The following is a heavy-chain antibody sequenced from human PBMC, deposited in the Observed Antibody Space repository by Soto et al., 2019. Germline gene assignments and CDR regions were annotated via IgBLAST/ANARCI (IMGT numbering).Heavy chain of an antibody. Sequence: ASVKVSCKASGYRFIDYFMHWVRRAPGQGLEWMGWINPKSGGTKIAQKFQGRTTMTRDTSINTVFMELSRLTSDDTAVYFCAREYNWNSQGWTVSWGPAPLLTLSS. CDR3: AREYNWNSQGWTVS. D-gene: IGHD1-7*01. CDR1: GYRFIDYF. V-gene: IGHV1-2*02. CDR2: INPKSGGT. J-gene: IGHJ5*02.